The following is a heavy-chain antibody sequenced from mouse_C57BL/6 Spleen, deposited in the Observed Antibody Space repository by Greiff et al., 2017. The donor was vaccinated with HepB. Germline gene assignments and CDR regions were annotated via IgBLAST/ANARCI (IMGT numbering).Heavy chain of an antibody. D-gene: IGHD2-4*01. Sequence: EVQLVESGGDLVKPGGSLKLSCAASGFTFSSYGMSWVRQTPDKRLEWVATISSGGSYTYYPDSVKGRFTISRDNAKNTLYLQMSSLKSEDTAMYYCARGDYYDYGDYWGQGTTLTVSS. J-gene: IGHJ2*01. CDR3: ARGDYYDYGDY. V-gene: IGHV5-6*01. CDR1: GFTFSSYG. CDR2: ISSGGSYT.